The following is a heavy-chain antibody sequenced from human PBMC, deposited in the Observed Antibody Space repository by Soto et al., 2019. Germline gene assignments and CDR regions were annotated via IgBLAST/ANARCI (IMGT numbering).Heavy chain of an antibody. CDR2: ISSRTNYT. CDR3: ARSVVSSTRFDP. CDR1: GFTFSDYY. J-gene: IGHJ5*02. D-gene: IGHD6-13*01. Sequence: QVQLVESGGGLVKPGGSLRLSCAASGFTFSDYYMSWIRQAPGKGLEWVSYISSRTNYTNYADSVKSRFTISRDNAKNSLYLQMNSLRADDTAIYYCARSVVSSTRFDPWGQGTLVTVSS. V-gene: IGHV3-11*06.